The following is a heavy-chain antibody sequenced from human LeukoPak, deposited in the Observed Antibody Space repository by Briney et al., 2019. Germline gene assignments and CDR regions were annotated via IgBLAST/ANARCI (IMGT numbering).Heavy chain of an antibody. CDR1: GFTFSSYA. V-gene: IGHV3-23*01. J-gene: IGHJ4*02. D-gene: IGHD3-3*01. Sequence: GGSLRLSCAASGFTFSSYAMSWVRQAPGKGLEWISAISGSGGSTYYADSVKGRFTISRDNSKNTLYLQMNSLRAEDTAVYYCAKSQTLNEGRLRFLEWLPSPYYFDYWGQGTLVTVSS. CDR3: AKSQTLNEGRLRFLEWLPSPYYFDY. CDR2: ISGSGGST.